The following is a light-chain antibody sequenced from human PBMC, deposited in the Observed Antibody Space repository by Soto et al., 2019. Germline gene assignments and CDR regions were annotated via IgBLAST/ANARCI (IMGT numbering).Light chain of an antibody. CDR1: QDIRND. V-gene: IGKV1-6*01. CDR3: LQYYNFSWT. CDR2: SAF. J-gene: IGKJ1*01. Sequence: AMQINQSQSSLSASVGDRVTITCRASQDIRNDLAWYQQRPEQSPHLLILSAFNLQSGVSSRFSGGGSGTHFTLTISSLQPDDFATYYCLQYYNFSWTFGQGTKVDIK.